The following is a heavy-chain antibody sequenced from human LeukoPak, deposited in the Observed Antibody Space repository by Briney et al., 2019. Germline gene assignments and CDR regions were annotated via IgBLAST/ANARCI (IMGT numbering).Heavy chain of an antibody. V-gene: IGHV3-7*04. Sequence: GRSLRLSCAASTFTLSTYWMSWARQAPGKGLEWVANIKQDGGEKYYRDSVKGRFTVSRDDAKNSLYLQMNSLRAEDTAVYYCARLRAAQTYDYWGQGTLVTVSS. CDR3: ARLRAAQTYDY. CDR2: IKQDGGEK. CDR1: TFTLSTYW. J-gene: IGHJ4*02. D-gene: IGHD6-13*01.